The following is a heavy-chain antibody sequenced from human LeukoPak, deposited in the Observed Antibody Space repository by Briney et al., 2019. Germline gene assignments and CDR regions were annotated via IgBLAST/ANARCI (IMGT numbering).Heavy chain of an antibody. CDR2: IYYSGST. J-gene: IGHJ5*02. V-gene: IGHV4-59*08. D-gene: IGHD3-10*01. CDR3: ARGAMWDYGSGSYYNLNWFDP. CDR1: GGSISSYY. Sequence: SETLSLTCTASGGSISSYYWSWIRQPPGKGLEWIGYIYYSGSTNYNPSLKSRVTISVDTSKNQFSLKLSSVTAADTAVYYCARGAMWDYGSGSYYNLNWFDPWGQGTLVTVSS.